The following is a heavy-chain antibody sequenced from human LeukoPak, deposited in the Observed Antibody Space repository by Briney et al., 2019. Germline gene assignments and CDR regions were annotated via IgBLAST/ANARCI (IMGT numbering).Heavy chain of an antibody. CDR3: ARTHDYGGNTDFDY. V-gene: IGHV4-59*01. D-gene: IGHD4-23*01. Sequence: SETLPLTCTVSGASLSSYYWSWIRQTPGKGLEWIGYIYYSGTTNYNPSFQRRVTISVDVSKNQFSLKLRSVTAADTAVYFCARTHDYGGNTDFDYWGQGILVTVSS. CDR2: IYYSGTT. J-gene: IGHJ4*02. CDR1: GASLSSYY.